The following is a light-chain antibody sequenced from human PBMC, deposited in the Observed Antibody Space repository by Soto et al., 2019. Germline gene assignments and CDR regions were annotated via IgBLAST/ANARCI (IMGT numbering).Light chain of an antibody. CDR2: AAS. Sequence: EIVMTQSPATLSVSPGERATLSCRASQSVSSNLAWYQQGPGQAPRLLIYAASTRATGIPARFSGSGSGTEFTLTISSLQSEDFAVYFCQQNNEWYTFGQGTKLEIK. CDR1: QSVSSN. V-gene: IGKV3-15*01. CDR3: QQNNEWYT. J-gene: IGKJ2*01.